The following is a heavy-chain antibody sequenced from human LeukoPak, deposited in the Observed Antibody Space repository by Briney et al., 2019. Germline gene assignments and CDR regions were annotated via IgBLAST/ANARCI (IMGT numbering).Heavy chain of an antibody. CDR2: IYYSGST. CDR3: ATTIGWYRFDY. J-gene: IGHJ4*02. V-gene: IGHV4-59*01. CDR1: GGSISSFH. Sequence: SETLSLTCTVSGGSISSFHWSWIRQPPGKGLEWIGHIYYSGSTNYNPSLTSRVTISLDTSKTHFSLNLSSVTAADTAVYYCATTIGWYRFDYWRQGTLVTVSS. D-gene: IGHD6-19*01.